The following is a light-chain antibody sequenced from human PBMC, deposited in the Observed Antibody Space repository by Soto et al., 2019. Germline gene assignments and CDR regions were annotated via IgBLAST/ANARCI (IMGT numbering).Light chain of an antibody. CDR1: QDISNY. CDR3: QQYDNLLT. V-gene: IGKV1-33*01. CDR2: DAS. Sequence: DIQMTQSPSSLSSSVGDIFTISCQASQDISNYLSWYQQKPGKAPKLLIYDASNLETGVPSRFSGSGSGTDFTFTISSLQPEDVATYYCQQYDNLLTFGGGTKVDIK. J-gene: IGKJ4*01.